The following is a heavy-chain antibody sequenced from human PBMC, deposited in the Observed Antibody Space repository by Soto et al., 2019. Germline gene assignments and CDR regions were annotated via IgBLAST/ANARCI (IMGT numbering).Heavy chain of an antibody. V-gene: IGHV3-15*01. CDR2: IKSKTDGGTT. CDR1: GFTFSNAW. D-gene: IGHD3-22*01. J-gene: IGHJ4*02. Sequence: EVQLMESGGGLVQPGGSLRLSCAASGFTFSNAWMSWVRQAPGKGLEWVGRIKSKTDGGTTDYAAPVKGRFTISRDDSKNTLYLQMNSLKTEDTAVYYCTTKTYYYDSRDYWGQGTLVTVSS. CDR3: TTKTYYYDSRDY.